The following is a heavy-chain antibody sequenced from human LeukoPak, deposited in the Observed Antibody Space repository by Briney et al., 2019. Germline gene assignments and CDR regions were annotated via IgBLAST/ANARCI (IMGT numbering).Heavy chain of an antibody. J-gene: IGHJ3*02. CDR2: IYHSGST. Sequence: SQTLSLTCTVSGGSISSGGYYWSWIRQPPGKGLEWIGYIYHSGSTYYNPSLKSRVTISVDTSKNQFSLKLSSVTAADTAVYYCARRLYSSGWPNDAFDIWGQGTMVTVSS. V-gene: IGHV4-30-2*03. CDR1: GGSISSGGYY. CDR3: ARRLYSSGWPNDAFDI. D-gene: IGHD6-19*01.